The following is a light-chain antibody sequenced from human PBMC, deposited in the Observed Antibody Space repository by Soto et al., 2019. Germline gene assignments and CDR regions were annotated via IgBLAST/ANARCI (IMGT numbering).Light chain of an antibody. J-gene: IGLJ1*01. V-gene: IGLV2-23*01. CDR1: SSDVGSYNL. CDR2: EGS. CDR3: CLYAGSSTPYV. Sequence: QSALTQPASVSGSPGQSITISCTGTSSDVGSYNLVSWYQQHPGKAPKLMIYEGSKRPSGVSNRFSGSKSGNTASLTISGPQAEDEADYYCCLYAGSSTPYVFGTGTKLTVL.